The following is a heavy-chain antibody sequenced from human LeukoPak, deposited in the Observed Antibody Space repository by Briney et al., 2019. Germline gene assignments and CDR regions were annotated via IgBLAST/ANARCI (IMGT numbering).Heavy chain of an antibody. CDR1: GFTFSSYA. CDR2: ISSNGGST. CDR3: ARGPIRDYGGNSGDC. Sequence: GGSLRLSCAASGFTFSSYAMHWVRQAPGKGLEYVSAISSNGGSTYYANSVKGRFTISRDNSKNTLYLQMGSLRAEDMAVYYCARGPIRDYGGNSGDCWGQGTLVTVSS. D-gene: IGHD4-23*01. J-gene: IGHJ4*02. V-gene: IGHV3-64*01.